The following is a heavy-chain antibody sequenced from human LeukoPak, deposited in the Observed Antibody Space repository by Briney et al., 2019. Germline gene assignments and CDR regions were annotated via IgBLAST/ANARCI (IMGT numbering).Heavy chain of an antibody. Sequence: GGSLRLSCAASGFTFSSYGMSWVRQAPGKGLEWVSHISGSGISTYYADSVKGRFTFSRDNSKNTLYLQMNSLRAEDTAVYYCAKDRSIAAGDDAFDIWGQGTMVTVSS. D-gene: IGHD6-13*01. CDR3: AKDRSIAAGDDAFDI. V-gene: IGHV3-23*01. CDR1: GFTFSSYG. J-gene: IGHJ3*02. CDR2: ISGSGIST.